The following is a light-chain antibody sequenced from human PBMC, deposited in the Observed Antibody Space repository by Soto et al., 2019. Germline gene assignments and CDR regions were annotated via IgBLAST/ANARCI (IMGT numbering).Light chain of an antibody. CDR1: SGHSSYA. CDR2: LNSDGSH. CDR3: QTWAGTGFSVV. Sequence: QSVLTQSPSASASLGASVKFTCTLSSGHSSYAIAWHQQQPEKGPRFLMKLNSDGSHNKGDGIPDRFSGCSSGAERYLTISSLQSEDEADYYCQTWAGTGFSVVFGGGTKLTVL. V-gene: IGLV4-69*01. J-gene: IGLJ2*01.